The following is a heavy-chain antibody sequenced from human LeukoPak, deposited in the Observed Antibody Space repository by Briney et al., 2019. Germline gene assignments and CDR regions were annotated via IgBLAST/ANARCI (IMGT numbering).Heavy chain of an antibody. CDR3: ERGDGYNDAEYLQH. D-gene: IGHD5-24*01. CDR1: GLTFSRQG. Sequence: GRSLRPSWAASGLTFSRQGVHWVRPAPGDGLEWVAVILYDGSNKYYGDSVKGRFSISRDNAKKTLYLQMNSLRAEDPAVYYCERGDGYNDAEYLQHWVRG. J-gene: IGHJ1*01. V-gene: IGHV3-33*01. CDR2: ILYDGSNK.